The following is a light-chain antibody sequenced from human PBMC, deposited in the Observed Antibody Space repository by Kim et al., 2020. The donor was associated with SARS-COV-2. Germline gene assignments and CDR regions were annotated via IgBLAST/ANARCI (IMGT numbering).Light chain of an antibody. V-gene: IGLV2-14*04. CDR2: GVS. CDR3: TSYTSSNDWV. CDR1: SSGVGGYNY. J-gene: IGLJ3*02. Sequence: PPITLSCNGTSSGVGGYNYVSWCQQHPGDAAKLVMYGVSKRPSAISNRFSCSTTGSTASLTISGLQAEDEADYYCTSYTSSNDWVFGGGTQLTVL.